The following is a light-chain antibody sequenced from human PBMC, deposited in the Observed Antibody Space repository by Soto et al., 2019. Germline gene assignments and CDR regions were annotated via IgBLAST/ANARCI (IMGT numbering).Light chain of an antibody. CDR2: EVS. J-gene: IGLJ1*01. V-gene: IGLV2-14*01. CDR3: NSFTTISTYV. CDR1: SSDVGSYNR. Sequence: QSVLTQPASVSGSPGQSITISCAGTSSDVGSYNRVSWYQQYPGKAPKLIIYEVSNRPSGVSSRFSGSKSGNTASLTISWLQAEDEANYYCNSFTTISTYVFGTGTKVTVL.